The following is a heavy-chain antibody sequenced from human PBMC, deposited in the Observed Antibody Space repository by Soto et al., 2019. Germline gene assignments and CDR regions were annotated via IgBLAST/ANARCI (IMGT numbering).Heavy chain of an antibody. V-gene: IGHV3-30-3*01. D-gene: IGHD3-3*01. CDR1: GFTFSSYS. CDR3: AREGVTIFESGGVKNWFDP. CDR2: ISYDGGNK. J-gene: IGHJ5*02. Sequence: QVQLLESGGGVVQPGRSLRLSCAASGFTFSSYSMRWVRQAPGKGLEWVAVISYDGGNKYYADSVKGRFTISRDNSKNTLYLQIMSLRAEDTAVYDCAREGVTIFESGGVKNWFDPWGQGTLVTVSS.